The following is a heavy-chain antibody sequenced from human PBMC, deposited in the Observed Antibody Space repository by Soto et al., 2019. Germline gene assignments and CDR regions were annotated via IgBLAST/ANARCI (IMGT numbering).Heavy chain of an antibody. Sequence: PSETLSLTCAVSGYSISSSNWWGWIRQPPGKGLEWIGYIYYSGSTYYNPSLKSRVTMSVDTSKNQFSLKLSSVTAVDTAVYYCARSGSGLKVAPPDYWGQGTLVTVSS. CDR3: ARSGSGLKVAPPDY. CDR1: GYSISSSNW. V-gene: IGHV4-28*01. CDR2: IYYSGST. D-gene: IGHD6-19*01. J-gene: IGHJ4*02.